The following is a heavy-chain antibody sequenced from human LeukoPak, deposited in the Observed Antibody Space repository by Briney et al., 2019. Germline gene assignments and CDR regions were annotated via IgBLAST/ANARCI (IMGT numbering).Heavy chain of an antibody. CDR3: ASLPGPFYGDYYFDY. CDR2: IKQDGSEK. Sequence: PGGSLRLSCAASGFTFSSYWMSWVRQAPGKGLEWVANIKQDGSEKYYVDSVKGRFTISRDNAKNSLYLQMNSLRAEDTAVYYCASLPGPFYGDYYFDYWGQGTLVTVSS. CDR1: GFTFSSYW. J-gene: IGHJ4*02. D-gene: IGHD4-17*01. V-gene: IGHV3-7*01.